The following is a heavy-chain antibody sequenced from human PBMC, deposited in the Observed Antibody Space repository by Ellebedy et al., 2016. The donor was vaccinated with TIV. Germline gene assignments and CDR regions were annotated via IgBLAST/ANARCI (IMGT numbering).Heavy chain of an antibody. CDR3: ASTIVGGNDY. V-gene: IGHV3-30*09. CDR2: ISYDGSNK. Sequence: GESLKISCAASEFTFSTYAMHWVRPAPGKGLEWVALISYDGSNKNYADSVKGRFAISRDNSKNTLYRQMNSLRAEDTAVYFCASTIVGGNDYWGQGTLVTVSS. J-gene: IGHJ4*02. D-gene: IGHD1-26*01. CDR1: EFTFSTYA.